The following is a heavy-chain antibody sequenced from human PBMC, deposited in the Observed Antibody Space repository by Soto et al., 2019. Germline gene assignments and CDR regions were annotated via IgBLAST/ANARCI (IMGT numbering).Heavy chain of an antibody. CDR2: INPNSGGT. J-gene: IGHJ6*02. CDR3: ARASRDYYDSSGYLSYYYYYGMDV. V-gene: IGHV1-2*04. D-gene: IGHD3-22*01. Sequence: ASVKVSCKASGYTFTGYYMHWVRQAPGQGLEWMGWINPNSGGTNYAQKFQGWVTMTRDTSISTAYMELSRLRSDDTAVYYCARASRDYYDSSGYLSYYYYYGMDVWGQGTTVTVS. CDR1: GYTFTGYY.